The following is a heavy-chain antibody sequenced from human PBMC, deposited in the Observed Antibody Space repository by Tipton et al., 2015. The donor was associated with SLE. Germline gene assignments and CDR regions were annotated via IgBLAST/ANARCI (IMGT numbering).Heavy chain of an antibody. J-gene: IGHJ4*02. CDR2: IYYSGST. D-gene: IGHD1-26*01. V-gene: IGHV4-59*08. Sequence: LRLSCAASGFTVSSNYMSWVRQPPGKGLEWIGYIYYSGSTNYNPSLKSRVTISVDTSKNQFSLKLSSVTAADTAVYYCARASAGICFDYWGQGTLVTVSS. CDR3: ARASAGICFDY. CDR1: GFTVSSNY.